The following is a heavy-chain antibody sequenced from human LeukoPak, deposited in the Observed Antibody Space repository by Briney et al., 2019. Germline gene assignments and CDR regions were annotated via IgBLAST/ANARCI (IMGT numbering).Heavy chain of an antibody. CDR1: GFTFSPYW. Sequence: GGSLRLSCVASGFTFSPYWMNWVRQAPGKGLERVGTISPDGSDKYYVDSVKGRFTISRDNAKTSLYLQINSLRADDTALYFCARGIVVVAGASEHFDYWGQGTLITVSS. V-gene: IGHV3-7*01. CDR2: ISPDGSDK. J-gene: IGHJ4*02. D-gene: IGHD2-2*01. CDR3: ARGIVVVAGASEHFDY.